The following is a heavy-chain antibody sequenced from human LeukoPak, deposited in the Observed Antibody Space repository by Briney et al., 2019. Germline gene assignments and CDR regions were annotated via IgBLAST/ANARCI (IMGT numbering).Heavy chain of an antibody. Sequence: ETLSLTCTLSGGSISSYYWSWVRQAPGKGLEWVSAISGSGGSTYYADSVKGRFTISRDNSKNTLYLQMNSLRAEDTAVYYCAKGLVDIVVVVAALDYWGQGTLVTVSS. CDR3: AKGLVDIVVVVAALDY. J-gene: IGHJ4*02. D-gene: IGHD2-15*01. V-gene: IGHV3-23*01. CDR1: GGSISSYY. CDR2: ISGSGGST.